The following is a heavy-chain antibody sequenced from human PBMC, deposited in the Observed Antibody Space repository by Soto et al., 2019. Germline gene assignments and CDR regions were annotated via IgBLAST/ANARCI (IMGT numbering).Heavy chain of an antibody. CDR2: IYPGDSDT. CDR1: GYSFTTYW. CDR3: ARGSVSYYFDY. J-gene: IGHJ4*01. V-gene: IGHV5-51*01. Sequence: GESLKISCKGSGYSFTTYWIGWVRQMPGKGLEWMGLIYPGDSDTRYSPSFEGQVTISADKSISTAYLQWSGLKASDTAMYYCARGSVSYYFDYWGNGPLVTVSS. D-gene: IGHD3-10*01.